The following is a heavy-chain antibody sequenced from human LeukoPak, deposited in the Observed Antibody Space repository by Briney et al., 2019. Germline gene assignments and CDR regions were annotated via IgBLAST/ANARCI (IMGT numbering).Heavy chain of an antibody. J-gene: IGHJ3*02. CDR3: ARVYTDNGDYRDAFDI. CDR1: RFTFSTYS. V-gene: IGHV3-21*01. CDR2: MNTSTFI. Sequence: GGSLRLSCAASRFTFSTYSMNWVRQAPGKGLEWVSSMNTSTFIYYANSVKGRFTISRDNAKNSLYLQMNSLRAEDTAVYYCARVYTDNGDYRDAFDIWGQETMVTVSS. D-gene: IGHD4-17*01.